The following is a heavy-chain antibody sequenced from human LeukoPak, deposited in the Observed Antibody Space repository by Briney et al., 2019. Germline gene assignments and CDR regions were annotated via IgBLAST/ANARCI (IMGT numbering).Heavy chain of an antibody. CDR1: GFTFSNYW. V-gene: IGHV3-7*04. CDR2: IKPDGSET. CDR3: ARDQA. Sequence: AGGSLRLSCAASGFTFSNYWMTWVRQAPGRGLEWVGNIKPDGSETDYVGSVKGRFSISRDNAKNSLFLQMTSLRAEDTAVYYCARDQAWGQGTLVTVSS. J-gene: IGHJ5*02.